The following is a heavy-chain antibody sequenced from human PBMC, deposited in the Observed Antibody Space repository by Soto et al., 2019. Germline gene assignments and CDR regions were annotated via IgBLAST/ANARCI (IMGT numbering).Heavy chain of an antibody. CDR1: GYTFTAYY. J-gene: IGHJ6*02. V-gene: IGHV1-2*02. Sequence: ASVKVSCKASGYTFTAYYMHWVRQAPGQGPEWMGWINPNSGGTNYAEKFQGRVTMTRDTSTSTAYKEVSRLRSHDTASYFCARLPPPSLCYYGMGVLGQGTTVTVSS. CDR2: INPNSGGT. CDR3: ARLPPPSLCYYGMGV.